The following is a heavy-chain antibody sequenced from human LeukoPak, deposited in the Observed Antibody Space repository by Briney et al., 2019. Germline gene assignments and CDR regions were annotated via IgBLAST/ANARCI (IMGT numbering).Heavy chain of an antibody. CDR1: GFTFDDYA. J-gene: IGHJ4*02. Sequence: PGRSLRLSCAASGFTFDDYAVHWVRQAPGKCREWVSGISWNSGSIGYADSVKGRFTISRDNAKNSLYLQMNSLRAEDTALYYCAKAVYSSSPPPYYFDYWGQGTLVTVSS. CDR2: ISWNSGSI. CDR3: AKAVYSSSPPPYYFDY. D-gene: IGHD6-6*01. V-gene: IGHV3-9*01.